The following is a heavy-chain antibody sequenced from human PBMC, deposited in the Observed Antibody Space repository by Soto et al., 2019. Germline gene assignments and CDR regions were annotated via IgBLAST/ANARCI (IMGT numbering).Heavy chain of an antibody. CDR3: ASSTHGYSSSWYHGRGAFDI. V-gene: IGHV3-7*01. D-gene: IGHD6-13*01. Sequence: GGSLRLSCAASGFTFSSYWMSWVRQAPGKGLEWVANIKQDGSEKYYVDSVKGRFTISRDNAKNSLYLQMNSLRAEDTAVYYCASSTHGYSSSWYHGRGAFDIWGQGTMVTVSS. CDR1: GFTFSSYW. CDR2: IKQDGSEK. J-gene: IGHJ3*02.